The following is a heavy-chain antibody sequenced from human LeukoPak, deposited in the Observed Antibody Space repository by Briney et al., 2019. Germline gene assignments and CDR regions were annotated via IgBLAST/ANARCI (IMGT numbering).Heavy chain of an antibody. CDR2: AGWAGGTT. D-gene: IGHD3-10*02. V-gene: IGHV3-43*01. J-gene: IGHJ4*02. CDR1: GFNFDRYT. CDR3: AKELDTMFFDY. Sequence: PRGSLRLSCATSGFNFDRYTIRWVRQAPGKGLEWVSLAGWAGGTTFYSDSVRGRFTISRDSGRKSVYLQMNSLTTDDTAFYFCAKELDTMFFDYWGQGALVTVSS.